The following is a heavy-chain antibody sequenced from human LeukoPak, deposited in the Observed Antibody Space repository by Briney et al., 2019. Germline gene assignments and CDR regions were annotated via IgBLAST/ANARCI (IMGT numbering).Heavy chain of an antibody. Sequence: SETLSLTCAVYGGSFSGYYWSWIRQPPGKGLEWIGEINHSGSTNYNPSLKSRVTISVDTSKNQFSLKLSSVTAADTAAYYCARGRSEGIAAAGFDYWGQGTLVTVSS. V-gene: IGHV4-34*01. CDR1: GGSFSGYY. CDR2: INHSGST. D-gene: IGHD6-13*01. J-gene: IGHJ4*02. CDR3: ARGRSEGIAAAGFDY.